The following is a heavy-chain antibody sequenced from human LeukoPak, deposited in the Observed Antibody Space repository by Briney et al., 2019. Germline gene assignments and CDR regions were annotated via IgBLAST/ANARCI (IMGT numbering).Heavy chain of an antibody. CDR1: GGSVSSYY. J-gene: IGHJ4*02. Sequence: ETLSLTCSVSGGSVSSYYWSWIRQSPGKGLEWIGYIHNSGRTNYNPSLNSRVTGFVDTSKNQVSLRLSSVTAADTAVYYCARHGTISSESYFDYWGQGALATVSS. D-gene: IGHD1-14*01. CDR2: IHNSGRT. CDR3: ARHGTISSESYFDY. V-gene: IGHV4-59*08.